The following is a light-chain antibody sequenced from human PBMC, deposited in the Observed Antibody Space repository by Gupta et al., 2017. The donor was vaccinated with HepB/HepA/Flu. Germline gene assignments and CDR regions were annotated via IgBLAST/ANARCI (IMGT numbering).Light chain of an antibody. V-gene: IGKV3-15*01. CDR2: GAS. CDR1: QRVSSN. Sequence: IVMTQSPATLSVSPGERATLSCRASQRVSSNLAWYQQKPGQAPRLLIYGASTRDTGISARFSGSGCGKEFTLTISSRQSEDFAVYYCQQYKNWPPETFGRGTKVEIK. CDR3: QQYKNWPPET. J-gene: IGKJ4*01.